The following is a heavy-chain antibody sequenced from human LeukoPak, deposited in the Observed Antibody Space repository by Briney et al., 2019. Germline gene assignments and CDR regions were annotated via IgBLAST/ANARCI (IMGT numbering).Heavy chain of an antibody. CDR2: IYYSGTT. V-gene: IGHV4-59*07. D-gene: IGHD2-15*01. Sequence: SDTLSLTCTVYGGSISSYYWNWIRQSPGRGLEWIGDIYYSGTTTYNPSLKSRVTISVDTSTNQFSLKLRSVTAADTAIYYCARGDCSAGSCYLFDYWGLGTLVTVSS. CDR1: GGSISSYY. J-gene: IGHJ4*02. CDR3: ARGDCSAGSCYLFDY.